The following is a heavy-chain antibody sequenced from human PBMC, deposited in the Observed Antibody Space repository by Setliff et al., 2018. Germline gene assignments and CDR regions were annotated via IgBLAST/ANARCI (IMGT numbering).Heavy chain of an antibody. Sequence: ASVKVSCKASGYTFSSYGISWVRQAPGQGLEWVAWISTYNGYTVYAQKLQGRVTLTTDTSTGTAYMEVRSLRSDDTAQYYCVRDRAAIVVGPPTAAFDIWGQGTMVTVSS. V-gene: IGHV1-18*01. CDR1: GYTFSSYG. D-gene: IGHD2-2*01. CDR2: ISTYNGYT. CDR3: VRDRAAIVVGPPTAAFDI. J-gene: IGHJ3*02.